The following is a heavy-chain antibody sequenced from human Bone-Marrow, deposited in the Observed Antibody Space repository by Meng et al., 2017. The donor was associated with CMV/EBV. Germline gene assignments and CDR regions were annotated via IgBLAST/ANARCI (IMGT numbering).Heavy chain of an antibody. CDR2: ISYDGSNK. CDR1: GFTFSSYA. V-gene: IGHV3-30*04. J-gene: IGHJ4*02. CDR3: ARTPSSLIVYPSY. D-gene: IGHD3-22*01. Sequence: LSLTCAASGFTFSSYAMHWVRQAPGKGLEWVAVISYDGSNKYYADSVKGRFTISRDNSKNTLYLQMNSLRAEDTAVYYCARTPSSLIVYPSYWGQGTLVTVSS.